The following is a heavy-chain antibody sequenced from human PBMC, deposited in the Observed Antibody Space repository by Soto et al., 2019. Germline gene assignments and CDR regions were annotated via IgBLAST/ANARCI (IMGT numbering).Heavy chain of an antibody. CDR2: IIPIYGTA. V-gene: IGHV1-69*01. J-gene: IGHJ6*02. Sequence: QVQLVQSGAEVKKPGSSVKVSCKASGGTFSSFTISWVRQAPGQGLEWMGGIIPIYGTANYAQKFQGRVKINANASTRTAYMELSSLRSEDTAVYYCAKDRRADWESYYYYAMDVWGQGTTVTVSS. CDR1: GGTFSSFT. CDR3: AKDRRADWESYYYYAMDV. D-gene: IGHD1-26*01.